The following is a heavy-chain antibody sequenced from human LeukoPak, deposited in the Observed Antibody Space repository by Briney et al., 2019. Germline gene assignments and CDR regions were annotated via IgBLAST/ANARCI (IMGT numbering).Heavy chain of an antibody. CDR3: ASPTGGYGTNVAFDI. Sequence: SETLSLTCTVSGGSISGYWSWIRQPPGKGLEWIGYISYNGNTNYNPSLKSRVTISIDTSKSHFSLQLSSVTAADTAVYYCASPTGGYGTNVAFDIWGQGTMVTVSS. CDR2: ISYNGNT. J-gene: IGHJ3*02. CDR1: GGSISGY. D-gene: IGHD5-18*01. V-gene: IGHV4-59*08.